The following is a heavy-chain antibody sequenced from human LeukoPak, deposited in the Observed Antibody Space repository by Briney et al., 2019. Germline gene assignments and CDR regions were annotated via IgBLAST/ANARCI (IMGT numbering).Heavy chain of an antibody. CDR3: AKDGVLWFGDYYYYGMDV. Sequence: GGSLRLSCAASGFTLSSYAMSWVRQAPGKGLEWVSAISSSGGSTYYADSVKGRFTISRDNSKNTLYLQMNSLRAEDTAVYYCAKDGVLWFGDYYYYGMDVWGKGTTVTVSS. D-gene: IGHD3-10*01. CDR1: GFTLSSYA. CDR2: ISSSGGST. V-gene: IGHV3-23*01. J-gene: IGHJ6*04.